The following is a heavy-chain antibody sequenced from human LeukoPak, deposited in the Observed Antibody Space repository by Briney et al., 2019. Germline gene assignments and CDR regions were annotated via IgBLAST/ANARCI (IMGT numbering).Heavy chain of an antibody. CDR1: GFTFSSYG. D-gene: IGHD6-13*01. CDR2: IRYDGSNK. J-gene: IGHJ4*02. Sequence: VGSLRLSCAASGFTFSSYGMHWVRQAPGKGLEWVTFIRYDGSNKYYADSVKGRFTVSRDNSKSTLYLQMNSLRAEDTAVYYCAKNRHSSSFYYFDYWGQGSLVTVSS. CDR3: AKNRHSSSFYYFDY. V-gene: IGHV3-30*02.